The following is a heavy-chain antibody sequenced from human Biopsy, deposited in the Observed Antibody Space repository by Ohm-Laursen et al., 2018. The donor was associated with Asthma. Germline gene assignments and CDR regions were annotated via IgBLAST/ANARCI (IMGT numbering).Heavy chain of an antibody. V-gene: IGHV1-69*01. CDR3: AESDYYGSGYYYGMDV. D-gene: IGHD3-10*01. CDR2: IIPIFGTS. J-gene: IGHJ6*02. Sequence: SSVKVSCNASGGTFSRYAISWVRQAPGQGLEWMGGIIPIFGTSNYAQKFQGRVTFTADESTSSAYMELSSLRSEDTAVYYCAESDYYGSGYYYGMDVWGQGTTVTVSS. CDR1: GGTFSRYA.